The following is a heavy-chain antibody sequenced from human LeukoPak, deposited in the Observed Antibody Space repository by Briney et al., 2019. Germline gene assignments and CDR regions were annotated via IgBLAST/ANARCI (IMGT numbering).Heavy chain of an antibody. J-gene: IGHJ6*03. CDR2: IIPIFGTA. CDR3: ARGGGLDCSSTSCPPVNYYYYYMDV. Sequence: SVKVSCKASGGTFSSYAISWVRQAPGQGLEWMGGIIPIFGTANYAQKFQGRVTITTDESTSTAYMELSSLRSEDTAGYYCARGGGLDCSSTSCPPVNYYYYYMDVWGKGTTVTVSS. D-gene: IGHD2-2*01. CDR1: GGTFSSYA. V-gene: IGHV1-69*05.